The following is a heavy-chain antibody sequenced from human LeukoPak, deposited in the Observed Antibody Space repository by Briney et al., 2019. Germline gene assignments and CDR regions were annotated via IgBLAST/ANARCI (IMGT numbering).Heavy chain of an antibody. CDR3: ARTDTSGWFLDY. Sequence: GGSLRLSCAASGFTFSDYYMSWIRQAPGKGLEWVSYISSSGTTIYYADSVKGRFTISRDNAENSLYLQMNSLRAEDTAVYYCARTDTSGWFLDYWGQGTLVTVSS. D-gene: IGHD6-19*01. V-gene: IGHV3-11*01. J-gene: IGHJ4*02. CDR2: ISSSGTTI. CDR1: GFTFSDYY.